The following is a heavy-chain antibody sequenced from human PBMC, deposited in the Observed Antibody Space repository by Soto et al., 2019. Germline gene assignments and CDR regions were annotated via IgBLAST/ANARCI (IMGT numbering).Heavy chain of an antibody. D-gene: IGHD1-1*01. CDR2: IYSGGDT. CDR3: ASRNNPYGTYDY. CDR1: GFTVSANY. J-gene: IGHJ4*02. V-gene: IGHV3-66*01. Sequence: EVQLVESGGGLVQPGGSLRLSCAASGFTVSANYMSWVRQAPGKGLELVSMIYSGGDTYYADYVKGRFITSRDNSKNTLYLQMNSLRADDTAVYYCASRNNPYGTYDYWGQGTLVTVSS.